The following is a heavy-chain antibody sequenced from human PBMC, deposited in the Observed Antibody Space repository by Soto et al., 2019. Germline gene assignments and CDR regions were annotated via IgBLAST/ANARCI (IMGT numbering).Heavy chain of an antibody. Sequence: PSETLSLTCTVSGGSMISYYWSWIRQPPGRGLEWIGFIYYAGYTNYKVSLKSRLTMSVDMPNNQFSLKLNSLTAADTAVYYCARTTEKDGKEGLDYWGQGTQVTVSS. D-gene: IGHD4-4*01. J-gene: IGHJ4*02. CDR3: ARTTEKDGKEGLDY. V-gene: IGHV4-59*01. CDR2: IYYAGYT. CDR1: GGSMISYY.